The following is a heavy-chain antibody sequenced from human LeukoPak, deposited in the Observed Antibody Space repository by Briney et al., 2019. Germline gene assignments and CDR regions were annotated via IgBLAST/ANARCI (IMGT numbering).Heavy chain of an antibody. CDR3: ARVWDGYSGEDY. V-gene: IGHV3-48*01. CDR2: ITSSSSTI. J-gene: IGHJ4*02. D-gene: IGHD5-18*01. Sequence: PGGSLRLSCAASGFTFSNYNMIWVRQAPGKGLECISYITSSSSTIHYADSVKGRFTISRDNAKKSLYLQMNSLRADDTAVYYCARVWDGYSGEDYWGQGTLVTDSS. CDR1: GFTFSNYN.